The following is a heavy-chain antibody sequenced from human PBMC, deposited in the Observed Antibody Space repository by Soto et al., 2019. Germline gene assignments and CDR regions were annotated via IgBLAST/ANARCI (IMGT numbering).Heavy chain of an antibody. CDR1: GFTFDDYA. V-gene: IGHV3-9*01. CDR3: AKDMSFGSGDSSGWYPFDY. Sequence: EVQLVESGGGLVQPGRSLRLSCAASGFTFDDYAMHWVRQAPGKGLEWVSGISWNSGSIGYADSVKGRFTISRDNAKNSLYLQMNSLRAEDTALYYCAKDMSFGSGDSSGWYPFDYWGQGTLVTVSS. D-gene: IGHD6-19*01. CDR2: ISWNSGSI. J-gene: IGHJ4*02.